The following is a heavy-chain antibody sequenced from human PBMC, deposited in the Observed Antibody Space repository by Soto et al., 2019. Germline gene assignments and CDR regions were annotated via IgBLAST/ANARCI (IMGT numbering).Heavy chain of an antibody. Sequence: SEPLSLTCTVSGGSISSGGYYWSWIRQHPGTGLEWIGYISYSGSTYYNPSLKSRVTISVDTSKNHFSLKLSSVTAADTAVYYCARRYGGNLDYWGQGTLVTVSS. CDR2: ISYSGST. V-gene: IGHV4-31*03. J-gene: IGHJ4*02. CDR1: GGSISSGGYY. D-gene: IGHD1-26*01. CDR3: ARRYGGNLDY.